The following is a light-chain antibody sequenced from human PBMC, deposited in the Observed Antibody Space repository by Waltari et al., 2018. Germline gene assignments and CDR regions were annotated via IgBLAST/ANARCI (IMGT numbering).Light chain of an antibody. CDR1: NIGTYS. V-gene: IGLV3-21*04. CDR3: HVWHPHVDPGV. Sequence: SSVVTPPPSVSVAPGETATITCGGANIGTYSVHGYQQKPGQAPVLVIFYDRDRPSGIPDRFSGSNSGNTATLTISRVEAGDEARYYCHVWHPHVDPGVFGTGTEVTVL. CDR2: YDR. J-gene: IGLJ1*01.